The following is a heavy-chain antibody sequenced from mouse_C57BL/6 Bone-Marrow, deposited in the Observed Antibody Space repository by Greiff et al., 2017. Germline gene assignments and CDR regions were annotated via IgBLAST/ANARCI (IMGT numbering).Heavy chain of an antibody. J-gene: IGHJ1*03. V-gene: IGHV1-50*01. D-gene: IGHD1-1*01. CDR1: GYTFTSYW. CDR3: ASLYYGSSHWYFDV. CDR2: IDPSDRYT. Sequence: QVQLQQPGAELVKPGASVKLSCKASGYTFTSYWMQWVKQRPGQGLEWIGEIDPSDRYTNYNQKFKGKATLTVDTSSSTAYMQLSSLTSEDSAVYYGASLYYGSSHWYFDVWGTGTTVTVSS.